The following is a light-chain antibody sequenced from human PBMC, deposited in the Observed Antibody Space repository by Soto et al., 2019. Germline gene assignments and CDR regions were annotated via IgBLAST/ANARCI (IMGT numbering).Light chain of an antibody. V-gene: IGLV2-8*01. Sequence: QSALTQPPSASGSPGQSVTISCTGTSSDVGGYKYVSWYQHHPGKAPKLMIYEVSKRPSGVPDRFSGSKSGNTASLTVSGLQAEDEADYYCSSYAGSNNLGVFGGGTKLTV. CDR1: SSDVGGYKY. CDR3: SSYAGSNNLGV. J-gene: IGLJ2*01. CDR2: EVS.